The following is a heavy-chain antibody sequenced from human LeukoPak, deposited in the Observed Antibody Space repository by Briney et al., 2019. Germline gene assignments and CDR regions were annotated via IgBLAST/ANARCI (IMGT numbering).Heavy chain of an antibody. V-gene: IGHV1-69*04. CDR1: GGTFSSYT. CDR3: ARDEGYDFWSGRGAYYYYYMDV. J-gene: IGHJ6*03. Sequence: ASVKVSXKASGGTFSSYTISWVRQAPGQGLEWMGRIIPILGIAKYAQKFQGRVTITADKSTSTAYMELSSLRSEDTAVYYCARDEGYDFWSGRGAYYYYYMDVWGKGTTVTVSS. D-gene: IGHD3-3*01. CDR2: IIPILGIA.